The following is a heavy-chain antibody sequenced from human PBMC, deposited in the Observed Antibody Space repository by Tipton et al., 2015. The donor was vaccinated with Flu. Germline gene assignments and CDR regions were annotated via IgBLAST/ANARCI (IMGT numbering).Heavy chain of an antibody. J-gene: IGHJ6*02. V-gene: IGHV4-34*01. CDR3: ARSFRVAVIGGMDV. D-gene: IGHD2-21*01. CDR2: IDHSGST. Sequence: LRLSCAVYGGSFSGYNWSWIRQSPGKGLDWIGEIDHSGSTHYNPSLKSRVTISVDTSKNQFSLKVRSVNAADTAVYYCARSFRVAVIGGMDVWGQGTTVTVSS. CDR1: GGSFSGYN.